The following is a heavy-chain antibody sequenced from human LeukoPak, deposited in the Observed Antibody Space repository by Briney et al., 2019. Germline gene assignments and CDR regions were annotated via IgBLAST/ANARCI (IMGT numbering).Heavy chain of an antibody. CDR2: ISGSGGST. D-gene: IGHD6-13*01. J-gene: IGHJ4*02. Sequence: GGSLRLSCAASGFTFSSYAMSWVRQAPGKGLEWVSAISGSGGSTYYADPVKGRFTISRDNSKNTLYLQMNSLRAEDTAVYYCAKRRGTYSSSWYIDYWGQGTLVTVSS. V-gene: IGHV3-23*01. CDR1: GFTFSSYA. CDR3: AKRRGTYSSSWYIDY.